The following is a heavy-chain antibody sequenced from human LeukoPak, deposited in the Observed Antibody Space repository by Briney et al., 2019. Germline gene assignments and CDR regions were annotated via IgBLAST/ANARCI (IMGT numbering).Heavy chain of an antibody. CDR2: INPDRGGT. Sequence: ASVKVSCTASGYTFTGYYIHWLRQAPGQGLEWMGWINPDRGGTIYGQRFQDRVTMTSDTSISTVYMELIRLRYDDTAVYYCARGPSSGAFDYWGQGTLVSVSS. D-gene: IGHD1-26*01. V-gene: IGHV1-2*02. CDR3: ARGPSSGAFDY. CDR1: GYTFTGYY. J-gene: IGHJ4*02.